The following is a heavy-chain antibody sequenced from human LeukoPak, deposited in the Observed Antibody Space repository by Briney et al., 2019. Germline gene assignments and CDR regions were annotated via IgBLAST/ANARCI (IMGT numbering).Heavy chain of an antibody. J-gene: IGHJ4*02. V-gene: IGHV3-74*01. Sequence: GGSLRLSCVTSGFTFNRSWMHWVRQSPGKGLEWVSRIISDGSSTSYADSVKGRFTISRDNARNTLYLEMNGLSAEDTAVYYCARNHGAANNQYLFDYWGQGTLVTVSS. D-gene: IGHD1/OR15-1a*01. CDR1: GFTFNRSW. CDR2: IISDGSST. CDR3: ARNHGAANNQYLFDY.